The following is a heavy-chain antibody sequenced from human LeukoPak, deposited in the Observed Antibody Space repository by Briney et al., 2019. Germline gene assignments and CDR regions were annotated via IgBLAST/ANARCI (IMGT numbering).Heavy chain of an antibody. Sequence: SETLSLTCTVSGGSITNLNYYWTWIRQPAGKRLEWIGRIYTSGGTNYNPSLKSRVTMSVDRSKNQISLNLASLTAADTALYYCAGRGSSSGTFDIWGPGTFVTVSS. D-gene: IGHD2-2*01. CDR3: AGRGSSSGTFDI. V-gene: IGHV4-61*02. CDR1: GGSITNLNYY. J-gene: IGHJ3*02. CDR2: IYTSGGT.